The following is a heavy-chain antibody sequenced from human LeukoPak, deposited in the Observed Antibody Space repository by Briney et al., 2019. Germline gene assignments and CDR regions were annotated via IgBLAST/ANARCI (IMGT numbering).Heavy chain of an antibody. CDR2: IYTSGST. Sequence: PSETLSLTCTVSGGSINSYYWSWIRQPAGKGLEWIGRIYTSGSTNYNPSLKSRVTMSVDTSKNQFSLKLSSVTAADTAVYYCARYYYDSSGYYRFDYWGQGTLVTVSS. CDR1: GGSINSYY. D-gene: IGHD3-22*01. CDR3: ARYYYDSSGYYRFDY. V-gene: IGHV4-4*07. J-gene: IGHJ4*02.